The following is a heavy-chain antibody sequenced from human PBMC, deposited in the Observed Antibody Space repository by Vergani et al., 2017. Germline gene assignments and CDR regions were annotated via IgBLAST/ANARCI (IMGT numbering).Heavy chain of an antibody. CDR3: ARAYYYDSSGYYSPFYAFDI. D-gene: IGHD3-22*01. CDR1: GFTFTSYG. CDR2: IWYDGSNK. J-gene: IGHJ3*02. V-gene: IGHV3-33*01. Sequence: QVQLVESGGGVVQPGRSLRLSCAASGFTFTSYGMHWVRQAPGKGLEWVALIWYDGSNKYYADSVKGRFTISRDNSKTTLYLQMSSLRAEDTAVYYCARAYYYDSSGYYSPFYAFDIWGQGTMVTVSS.